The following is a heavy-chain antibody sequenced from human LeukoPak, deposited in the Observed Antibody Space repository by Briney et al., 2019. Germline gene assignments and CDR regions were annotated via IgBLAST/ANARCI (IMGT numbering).Heavy chain of an antibody. CDR3: ARTHLAVAGTNGMVDY. J-gene: IGHJ4*02. CDR2: ISYSGST. Sequence: SETLSLTCTVSGGSISSYYWSCIRQPPGKGLEWIGYISYSGSTNYNPSLKSRVTISVDTSKNQFSLKLSSVTAAGTAVYYCARTHLAVAGTNGMVDYWGQGTLVTVSS. CDR1: GGSISSYY. V-gene: IGHV4-59*08. D-gene: IGHD6-19*01.